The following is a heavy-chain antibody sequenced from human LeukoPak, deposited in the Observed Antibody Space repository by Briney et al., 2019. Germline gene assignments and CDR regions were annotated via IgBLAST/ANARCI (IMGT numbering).Heavy chain of an antibody. D-gene: IGHD5-24*01. CDR3: SRDGEHGYNDIDF. CDR1: GFTFSSYD. CDR2: IGTAGDT. V-gene: IGHV3-13*01. J-gene: IGHJ4*02. Sequence: GGSLRLSCAASGFTFSSYDMHWVRHATGKGLEWVSAIGTAGDTYYPGSVKGRFTISRDNSENTLYLQMNSLRAEDTALYYCSRDGEHGYNDIDFWGQGTLVTVSS.